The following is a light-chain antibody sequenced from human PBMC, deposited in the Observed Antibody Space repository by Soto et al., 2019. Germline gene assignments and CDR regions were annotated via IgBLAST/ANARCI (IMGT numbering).Light chain of an antibody. CDR2: KIS. V-gene: IGKV2-24*01. Sequence: IVLTQTPLSSPVTLGQPASISCRSSQSLLHSDGNTYLSWLQQRPGQPPRLLIYKISNRLSGVPGRFSGSGAGTDFTLKISRVEADDVGVYYCMQATYYPPYTFGQGTKLEI. CDR3: MQATYYPPYT. J-gene: IGKJ2*01. CDR1: QSLLHSDGNTY.